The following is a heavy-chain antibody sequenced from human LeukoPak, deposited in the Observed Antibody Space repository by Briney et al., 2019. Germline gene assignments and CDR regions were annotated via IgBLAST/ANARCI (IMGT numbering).Heavy chain of an antibody. CDR1: GFTLDDYA. CDR2: ISWNSGAI. V-gene: IGHV3-9*01. CDR3: AKVEGASKASVY. D-gene: IGHD1-1*01. Sequence: GGSLRLSCAASGFTLDDYAMHWVRHAPGKGLEWVSGISWNSGAIGYTDSVKGRFIISRDNSKNTLYLQMYSLRAEDTAVYYCAKVEGASKASVYWGQGALVTVSS. J-gene: IGHJ4*02.